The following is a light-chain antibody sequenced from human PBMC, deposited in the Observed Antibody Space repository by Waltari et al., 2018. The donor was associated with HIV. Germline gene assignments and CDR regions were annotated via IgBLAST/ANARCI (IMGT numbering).Light chain of an antibody. CDR1: SGRIASNY. J-gene: IGLJ3*02. V-gene: IGLV6-57*02. Sequence: NLMLTQPHSVSESPGKTVTISCTGRSGRIASNYAPWYQQRPGSAPPTLIFEDNQRSTGVPDRFSGSSDSSSNSASLTISRLKTEDEADYYCQSFDGITAVFGGGTKLTVL. CDR3: QSFDGITAV. CDR2: EDN.